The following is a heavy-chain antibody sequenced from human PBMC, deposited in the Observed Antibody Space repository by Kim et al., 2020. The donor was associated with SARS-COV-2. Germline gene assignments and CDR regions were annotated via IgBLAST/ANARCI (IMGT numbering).Heavy chain of an antibody. Sequence: GSLRLSCAAFGLTLSSYEMNWVRQAPGKGLEWLAYITSSGTVKHYADAVRGRFTISRDDTKNLLYLQMNSLSAEDTAIYYCSNNIAAAGAGILDYWGQGTLVTVSS. D-gene: IGHD6-13*01. CDR1: GLTLSSYE. V-gene: IGHV3-48*03. CDR3: SNNIAAAGAGILDY. CDR2: ITSSGTVK. J-gene: IGHJ4*02.